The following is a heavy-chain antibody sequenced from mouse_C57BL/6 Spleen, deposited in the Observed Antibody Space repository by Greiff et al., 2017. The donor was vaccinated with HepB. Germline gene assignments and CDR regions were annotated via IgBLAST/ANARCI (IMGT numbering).Heavy chain of an antibody. D-gene: IGHD1-1*01. J-gene: IGHJ3*01. CDR1: GFNIKDYY. Sequence: VQLKQSGAELVRPGASVKLSCTASGFNIKDYYMHWVKQRPEQGLEWIGRIDPEDGDTEYAPKFQGKATMTADTSSNTAYLQLSSLTSEDTAVYYCTPYYGSSYTFAYWGQGTLVTVSA. V-gene: IGHV14-1*01. CDR3: TPYYGSSYTFAY. CDR2: IDPEDGDT.